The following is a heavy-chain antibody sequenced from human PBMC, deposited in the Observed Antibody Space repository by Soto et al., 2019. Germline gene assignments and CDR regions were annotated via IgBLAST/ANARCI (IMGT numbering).Heavy chain of an antibody. Sequence: PGGSLRLSCAASGFTFSSYWMIWVRQAPGKGLEWVANIKQDGSEKYYVDSVKGRFTISRDNAKNSLYLQMNSLRAEDTAVYYCAVARSGYYYMDVWGKGTTVTVS. V-gene: IGHV3-7*01. CDR2: IKQDGSEK. CDR3: AVARSGYYYMDV. CDR1: GFTFSSYW. J-gene: IGHJ6*03. D-gene: IGHD2-15*01.